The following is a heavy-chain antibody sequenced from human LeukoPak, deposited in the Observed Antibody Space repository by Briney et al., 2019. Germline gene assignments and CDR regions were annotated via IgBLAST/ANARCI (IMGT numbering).Heavy chain of an antibody. CDR3: ARLGYCTITSCYANFDF. D-gene: IGHD2-2*01. V-gene: IGHV5-51*01. CDR2: IYPGDSNT. CDR1: GYSFTNYW. Sequence: GGSLKISCKGSGYSFTNYWIGWVRQMPGKGLEWMGIIYPGDSNTRYSPSSQGQVTISADESISTAYLQWSSLKASDTAMYYCARLGYCTITSCYANFDFWGQGTLVTVSS. J-gene: IGHJ4*02.